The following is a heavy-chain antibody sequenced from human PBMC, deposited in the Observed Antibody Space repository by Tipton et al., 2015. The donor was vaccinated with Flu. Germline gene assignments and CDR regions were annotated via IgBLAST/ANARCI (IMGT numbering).Heavy chain of an antibody. CDR2: IYYSGST. J-gene: IGHJ2*01. V-gene: IGHV4-59*01. CDR1: GGSISSYY. CDR3: AREHYDIFSGGGWYFDL. Sequence: TLSLTCTVSGGSISSYYWSWIRQPPGKGLERIGYIYYSGSTNYNPSLKSRVTISVDTSKNQFSLKLSSVTAADTAVYYCAREHYDIFSGGGWYFDLWGRGTLVTVSS. D-gene: IGHD3-22*01.